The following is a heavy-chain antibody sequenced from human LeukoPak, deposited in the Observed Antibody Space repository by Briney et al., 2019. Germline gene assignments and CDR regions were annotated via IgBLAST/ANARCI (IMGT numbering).Heavy chain of an antibody. CDR1: GYTFTGYY. Sequence: ASVKVSCKASGYTFTGYYMHWVRQAPGQGLEWMGWINPNSGGTNYAQKFQGRVTMTRDTSISTAYMELSSLRSEDTAVYYCARDQGYDILTGYYDAFDIWGQGTMVTVSS. J-gene: IGHJ3*02. D-gene: IGHD3-9*01. V-gene: IGHV1-2*02. CDR2: INPNSGGT. CDR3: ARDQGYDILTGYYDAFDI.